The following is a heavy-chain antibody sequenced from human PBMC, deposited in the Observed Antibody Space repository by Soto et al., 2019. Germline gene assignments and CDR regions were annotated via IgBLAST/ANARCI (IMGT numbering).Heavy chain of an antibody. Sequence: QVTLKESGPVLVKPTETLTLTCTVSGFSLSNSRMAVSWIRQPPGQALKWLAHIFSNDEKAYSTSLKIRLTISKDTPKGQVVRTMTNMDPVDTSTDYCARIRTDGDYEGWFDPWGQGPLVTVSS. CDR3: ARIRTDGDYEGWFDP. V-gene: IGHV2-26*01. CDR2: IFSNDEK. CDR1: GFSLSNSRMA. J-gene: IGHJ5*02. D-gene: IGHD4-17*01.